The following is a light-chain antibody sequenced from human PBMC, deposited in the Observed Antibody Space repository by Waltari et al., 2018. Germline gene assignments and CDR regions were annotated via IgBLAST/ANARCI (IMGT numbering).Light chain of an antibody. J-gene: IGKJ5*01. V-gene: IGKV1-5*03. CDR3: QQYSDDPMT. Sequence: DIQMTQSPPALSASVGDRVTITCRASPSISSWLAWYQQKPGEVPKLLIQKSSHLQSGVPSRFSGSGSGTEMTLTISSLQSDDFAIYYCQQYSDDPMTFSQGTRLENK. CDR1: PSISSW. CDR2: KSS.